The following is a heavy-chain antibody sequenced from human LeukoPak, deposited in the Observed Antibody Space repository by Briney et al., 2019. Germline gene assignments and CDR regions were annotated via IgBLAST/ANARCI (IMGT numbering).Heavy chain of an antibody. CDR1: GGTFSSYA. J-gene: IGHJ4*02. Sequence: SVKVSCKASGGTFSSYAISWVRQAPGQGLEWMGGIIPIFGTANYAQKFQGRVTITADKSTSTAYMELSSLRSEDTAVYYCARDREVRETTPAYWGQGTLVTVSS. CDR2: IIPIFGTA. CDR3: ARDREVRETTPAY. D-gene: IGHD3-10*01. V-gene: IGHV1-69*06.